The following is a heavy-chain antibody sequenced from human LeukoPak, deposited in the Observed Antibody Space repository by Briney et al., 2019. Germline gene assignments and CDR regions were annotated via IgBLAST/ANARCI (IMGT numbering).Heavy chain of an antibody. CDR3: VMGRGWQPDY. D-gene: IGHD5-24*01. V-gene: IGHV4-59*11. CDR2: THASRST. Sequence: SSETLSLTCSVSGFSLGGHFYNWVRQPPGKGLEWIGLTHASRSTIYNPSLKSRVSISVDTSKNQFSLTLTSVTAADTAVYFCVMGRGWQPDYWGQGILVTVPS. J-gene: IGHJ4*02. CDR1: GFSLGGHF.